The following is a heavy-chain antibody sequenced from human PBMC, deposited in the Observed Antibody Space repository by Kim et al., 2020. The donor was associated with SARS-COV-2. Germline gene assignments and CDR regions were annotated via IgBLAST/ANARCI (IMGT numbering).Heavy chain of an antibody. J-gene: IGHJ4*02. D-gene: IGHD3-10*01. V-gene: IGHV4-34*01. Sequence: NPSLKRRVTISVDTSKNQFSLKLSSVTAADTAVYYCARFLSMLVRDYFDYWGQGTLVTVPS. CDR3: ARFLSMLVRDYFDY.